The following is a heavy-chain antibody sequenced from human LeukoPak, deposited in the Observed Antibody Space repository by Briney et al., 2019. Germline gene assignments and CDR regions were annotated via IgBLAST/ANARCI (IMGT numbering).Heavy chain of an antibody. CDR2: ISSGSDYT. CDR3: ARGGILYGMDV. V-gene: IGHV3-23*01. Sequence: GGSLRLSCAASGFSFSSHGMSWVRQAPWKGPEWVSSISSGSDYTFYADSVKGRFTISRDNSKNTLYLQMNSLRAEDTAAYYCARGGILYGMDVWGQGTTVTVSS. D-gene: IGHD6-13*01. J-gene: IGHJ6*02. CDR1: GFSFSSHG.